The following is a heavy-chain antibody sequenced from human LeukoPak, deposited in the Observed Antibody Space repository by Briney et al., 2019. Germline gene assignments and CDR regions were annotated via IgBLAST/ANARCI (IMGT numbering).Heavy chain of an antibody. V-gene: IGHV3-30*03. Sequence: GGSLRLSCAASGFTFNSYGMHWVRQAPGKGLEWVAVIVHDGNNKYYADSVKGRFTISRDNSKNTLYLQMNSLRAEDTALYYCARGDKQLVFNRNKGGFDPWGQGTLVTVSS. J-gene: IGHJ5*02. CDR2: IVHDGNNK. D-gene: IGHD6-13*01. CDR3: ARGDKQLVFNRNKGGFDP. CDR1: GFTFNSYG.